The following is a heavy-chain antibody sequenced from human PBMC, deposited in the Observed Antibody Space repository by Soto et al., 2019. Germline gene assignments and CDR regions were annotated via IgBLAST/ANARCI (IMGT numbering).Heavy chain of an antibody. CDR1: GGSISSPSYN. CDR3: TTVASTHFDS. CDR2: IFYPGTA. Sequence: QLQESGPGLLKPSETLSLTCTVSGGSISSPSYNWGWVRQAPGKGPEWLGTIFYPGTANYNPSLKRRLAISVDTSKSQVSLSLTSVTAADTAVYYCTTVASTHFDSWGQGAQVTVSS. J-gene: IGHJ4*02. V-gene: IGHV4-39*01. D-gene: IGHD4-17*01.